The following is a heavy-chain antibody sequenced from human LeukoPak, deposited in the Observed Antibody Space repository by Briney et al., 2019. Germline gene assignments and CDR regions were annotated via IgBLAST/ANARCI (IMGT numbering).Heavy chain of an antibody. CDR1: GYSFSDYN. V-gene: IGHV1-2*02. CDR3: ARDREGLDS. Sequence: GASVKVSCKASGYSFSDYNMHWVRQAPGQGPEGMGWINPNNGGTTYAQKFQGRVTLTSDTSTSTAYMGLSRLTSDDTAVYYCARDREGLDSWGQGTLVTVSS. J-gene: IGHJ5*01. CDR2: INPNNGGT.